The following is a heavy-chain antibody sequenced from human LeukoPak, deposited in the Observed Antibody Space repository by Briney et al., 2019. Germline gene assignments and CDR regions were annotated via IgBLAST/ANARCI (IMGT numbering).Heavy chain of an antibody. V-gene: IGHV4-59*08. CDR2: IYYSGST. CDR3: ARHRLDYDFDY. Sequence: SSETLSLTCTVSGGSISSYYWSWIRQPPGKGLEWIGYIYYSGSTNYNPSLKSRVTISVDTSKNQFSLKLSSATAADTAVYYCARHRLDYDFDYWGQGTLVTVSS. D-gene: IGHD3/OR15-3a*01. CDR1: GGSISSYY. J-gene: IGHJ4*02.